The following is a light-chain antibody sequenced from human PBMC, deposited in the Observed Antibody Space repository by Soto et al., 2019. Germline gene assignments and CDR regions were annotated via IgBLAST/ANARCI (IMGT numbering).Light chain of an antibody. CDR1: QSISSW. V-gene: IGKV1-5*03. J-gene: IGKJ2*01. Sequence: IQMTQSPSTLSASVVDRVTITCRASQSISSWLAWYQQKPGKAPKLLIYKASSLESGVPSRFSGSGSGTEFTLTISSLQPDDFATYYCQQYNSYSYTFGQGTKVDIK. CDR3: QQYNSYSYT. CDR2: KAS.